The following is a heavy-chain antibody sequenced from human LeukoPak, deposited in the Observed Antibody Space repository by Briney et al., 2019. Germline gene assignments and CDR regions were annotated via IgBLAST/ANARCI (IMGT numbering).Heavy chain of an antibody. CDR3: ARGRPRDY. CDR1: GFTFSSYT. CDR2: IYSGGST. Sequence: GGSLRLSCAASGFTFSSYTMSWVRQAPGKGLEWVSVIYSGGSTYYADSVKGRFTISRDNSKNTLYLQMNSLRAEDTAVYYCARGRPRDYWGQGTLVTVSS. D-gene: IGHD6-6*01. J-gene: IGHJ4*02. V-gene: IGHV3-66*01.